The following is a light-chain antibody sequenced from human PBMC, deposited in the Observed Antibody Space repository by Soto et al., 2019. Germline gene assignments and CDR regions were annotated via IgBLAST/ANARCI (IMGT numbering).Light chain of an antibody. Sequence: DIQMTQSPSSLSASVGDRVTITCRASQSISNYLNWYQQKPGKAPKLLIYAASSLQSGVPSRFSGSVSGTDFTLTISSLQPEDFATYYCQQSYSTPPTFGQGTKVEIK. CDR2: AAS. CDR3: QQSYSTPPT. V-gene: IGKV1-39*01. J-gene: IGKJ1*01. CDR1: QSISNY.